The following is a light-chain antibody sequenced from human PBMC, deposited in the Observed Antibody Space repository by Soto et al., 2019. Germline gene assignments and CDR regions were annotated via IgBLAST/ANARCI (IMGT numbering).Light chain of an antibody. CDR1: QRVSSN. J-gene: IGKJ1*01. Sequence: EIVMTQSPATLSVSPGERATLSCRASQRVSSNLAWFQQKPGQAPRLLIYGASTRATGVPARFSGSGSGTEFTLTISSLQSEDFAVYYCQQYNYWPRTFGQGTKVDIK. CDR2: GAS. CDR3: QQYNYWPRT. V-gene: IGKV3-15*01.